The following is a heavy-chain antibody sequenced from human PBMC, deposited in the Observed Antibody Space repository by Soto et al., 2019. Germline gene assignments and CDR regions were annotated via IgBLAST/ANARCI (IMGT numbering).Heavy chain of an antibody. J-gene: IGHJ4*02. CDR2: TYYRSKWNN. V-gene: IGHV6-1*01. CDR3: ARGFWSGSRYHFDY. D-gene: IGHD3-3*01. Sequence: KQSQTLSLTCAISGDSVSSNIATWNWIRQSPSRGLEWLGRTYYRSKWNNDYAVSVRSRITLNPDTTQNQLSLQLNSVTPEDTAVYYCARGFWSGSRYHFDYWGQGTLVTVSS. CDR1: GDSVSSNIAT.